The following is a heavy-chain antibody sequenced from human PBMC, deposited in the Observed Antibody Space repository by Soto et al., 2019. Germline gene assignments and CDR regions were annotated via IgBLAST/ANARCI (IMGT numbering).Heavy chain of an antibody. Sequence: GGSLRLSCAASGFTFSNYWMTWVRQAPGKGLEWVANINQDGSEKYYVDSVKGRFTISRDNAKNSLYLQMNSLRAEDTALYYCARNAGYGLFDYWGQGTLVTVSS. V-gene: IGHV3-7*01. D-gene: IGHD3-10*01. CDR3: ARNAGYGLFDY. J-gene: IGHJ4*02. CDR1: GFTFSNYW. CDR2: INQDGSEK.